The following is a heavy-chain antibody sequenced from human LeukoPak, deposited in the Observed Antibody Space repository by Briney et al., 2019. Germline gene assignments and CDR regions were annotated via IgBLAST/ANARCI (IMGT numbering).Heavy chain of an antibody. CDR2: ISYDGSNK. J-gene: IGHJ4*02. CDR1: GFTFSSYA. V-gene: IGHV3-30*04. D-gene: IGHD6-19*01. Sequence: GRSLRLSCAASGFTFSSYAMHWVRQAPGKGLGWEAVISYDGSNKYYADSVKGRFTISRHNSKNTLYLQMNSLRAEDTAVYYCARGGYSSGWYFDYWGQGTLVTVSS. CDR3: ARGGYSSGWYFDY.